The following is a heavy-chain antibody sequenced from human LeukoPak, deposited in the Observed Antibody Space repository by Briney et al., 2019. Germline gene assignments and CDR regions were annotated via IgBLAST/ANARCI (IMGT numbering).Heavy chain of an antibody. D-gene: IGHD6-19*01. Sequence: SETLSLTCTVSGGSISSGDYFWSWIRQHPGKGLEWIGYIYYSGSTYYNPSLKSRVTISVDTSKNQFSLKLSSVTAADTAVYYCARGPSSGWYPYYFDYWGQGTLVTLSS. J-gene: IGHJ4*02. CDR1: GGSISSGDYF. CDR2: IYYSGST. V-gene: IGHV4-31*03. CDR3: ARGPSSGWYPYYFDY.